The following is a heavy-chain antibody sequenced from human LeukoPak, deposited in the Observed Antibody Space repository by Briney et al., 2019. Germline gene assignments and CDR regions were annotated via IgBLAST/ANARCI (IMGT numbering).Heavy chain of an antibody. CDR2: IYTSGST. V-gene: IGHV4-61*02. D-gene: IGHD3-22*01. CDR3: ARDEYYDSSGPNAFDI. Sequence: SETLSLTCTVSGGSISSGSYYWSWIRQPAGKGLEWIGRIYTSGSTNYSPSLKSRVTISVDTSKNQFSLKLSSVTAADTAVYYCARDEYYDSSGPNAFDIWGQGTMVTVSS. CDR1: GGSISSGSYY. J-gene: IGHJ3*02.